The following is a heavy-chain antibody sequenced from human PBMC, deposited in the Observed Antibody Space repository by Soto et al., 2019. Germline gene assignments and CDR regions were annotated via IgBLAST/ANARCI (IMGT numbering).Heavy chain of an antibody. D-gene: IGHD1-26*01. CDR2: ISYDGSNK. V-gene: IGHV3-30*18. J-gene: IGHJ6*02. CDR3: AKTVGWWEILPDHYYGMDV. Sequence: QVQLVESGGGVVEPGRSLRLSCAVSGFTFSSYGMHWVRQAPGKGLEWVAVISYDGSNKYYADSVKGRFTISRDNSNNTLYLQMNSLRAEDTAVYYCAKTVGWWEILPDHYYGMDVWGQGTTVTVSS. CDR1: GFTFSSYG.